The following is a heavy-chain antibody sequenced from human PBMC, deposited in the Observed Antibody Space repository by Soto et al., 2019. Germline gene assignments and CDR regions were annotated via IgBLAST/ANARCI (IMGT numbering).Heavy chain of an antibody. D-gene: IGHD2-21*01. V-gene: IGHV3-53*01. J-gene: IGHJ4*02. CDR2: IYSGGST. CDR3: ARGFQSSFGY. Sequence: GWSLRLSCAASVFTVSNSYMSWVRQAPGKGLEWVSVIYSGGSTYYADSVKGRFTISRDSSKNTLYLQMNSLGAEDTAVYYCARGFQSSFGYWGQGTLVTVPQ. CDR1: VFTVSNSY.